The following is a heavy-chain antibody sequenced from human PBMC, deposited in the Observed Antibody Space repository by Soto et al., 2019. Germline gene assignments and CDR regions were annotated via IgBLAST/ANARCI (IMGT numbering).Heavy chain of an antibody. CDR2: ISYDGSNK. CDR3: AKDGAVTTALDY. D-gene: IGHD4-4*01. V-gene: IGHV3-30*18. Sequence: PGGSLRLSCAASGFTFSSYGMHWVRQAPGKGLEWVAVISYDGSNKYYADSVKGRFTISRDNSKNTLYLQMNSLRAEDTAVYYCAKDGAVTTALDYWGQGTLVTVSS. J-gene: IGHJ4*02. CDR1: GFTFSSYG.